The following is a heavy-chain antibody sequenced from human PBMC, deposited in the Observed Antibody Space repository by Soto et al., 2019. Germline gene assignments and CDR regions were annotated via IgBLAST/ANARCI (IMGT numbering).Heavy chain of an antibody. D-gene: IGHD2-21*02. CDR3: ARHIADCGGDCYSAFDI. V-gene: IGHV5-51*01. Sequence: PGESLKISCKGSGYSFTSYWIGWVRQMPGKGLEWMGIIYPGDSDTRYSPSFQGQVTISADKSISTAYLQWSSLKASDTAMYYCARHIADCGGDCYSAFDIWGQGTMVTVSS. CDR2: IYPGDSDT. J-gene: IGHJ3*02. CDR1: GYSFTSYW.